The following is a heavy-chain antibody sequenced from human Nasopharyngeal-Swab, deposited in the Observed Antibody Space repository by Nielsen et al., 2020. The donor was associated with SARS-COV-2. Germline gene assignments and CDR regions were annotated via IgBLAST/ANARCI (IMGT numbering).Heavy chain of an antibody. CDR3: ARDPGGRFLEWLYVRYYYGMDV. J-gene: IGHJ6*02. CDR1: GYTFTSYG. D-gene: IGHD3-3*01. Sequence: ASVKVSCKASGYTFTSYGISWVRQAPGQGLEWMGWISAYNGNTNYAQKLQGRVTMTTDTSTSTAYMELRSLRSDDTAVCYCARDPGGRFLEWLYVRYYYGMDVWGQGTTVTVSS. CDR2: ISAYNGNT. V-gene: IGHV1-18*01.